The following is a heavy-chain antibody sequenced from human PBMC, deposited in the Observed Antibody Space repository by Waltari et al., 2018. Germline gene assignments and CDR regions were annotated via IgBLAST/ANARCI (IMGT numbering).Heavy chain of an antibody. Sequence: EVQLVESGGGLIQPGGSLRLSCAASGFTVSSNYMSWVRQAPGKGLEWVSVIYSGGSTYYADSVKGRFTISRDNSKNTLYLQMNSLRAEDTAVYYCARSLYGDYTYFDYWGQGTLVTVSS. CDR2: IYSGGST. CDR3: ARSLYGDYTYFDY. V-gene: IGHV3-53*01. D-gene: IGHD4-17*01. J-gene: IGHJ4*02. CDR1: GFTVSSNY.